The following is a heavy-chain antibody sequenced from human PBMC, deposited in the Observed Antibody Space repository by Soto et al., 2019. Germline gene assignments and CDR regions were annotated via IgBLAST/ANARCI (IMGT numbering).Heavy chain of an antibody. CDR2: ISGSGGST. Sequence: GGSLRLSCAASGFTFSSYAMSWVRQAPGKGLEWVSAISGSGGSTYYADSVKGRFTISRDNSKNTLYLQMNSLRAEDTAVYYCAKDRISTRGLAIEFDPWGQGTLVTVSS. V-gene: IGHV3-23*01. D-gene: IGHD2-21*01. CDR1: GFTFSSYA. J-gene: IGHJ5*02. CDR3: AKDRISTRGLAIEFDP.